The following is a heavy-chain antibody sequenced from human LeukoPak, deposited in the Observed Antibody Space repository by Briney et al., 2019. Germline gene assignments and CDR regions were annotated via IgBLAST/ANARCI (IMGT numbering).Heavy chain of an antibody. CDR3: ARGTYDSCGYSFDY. J-gene: IGHJ4*02. CDR2: INHSGST. CDR1: GGSFSGYY. V-gene: IGHV4-34*01. D-gene: IGHD3-22*01. Sequence: SETLSLTCAVYGGSFSGYYWSWIRHPPGKGLEWIGEINHSGSTNYNPSLKSRVTISVDTSKNQFSLKLSSVTAADTAVYYCARGTYDSCGYSFDYWGQGTLVTVSS.